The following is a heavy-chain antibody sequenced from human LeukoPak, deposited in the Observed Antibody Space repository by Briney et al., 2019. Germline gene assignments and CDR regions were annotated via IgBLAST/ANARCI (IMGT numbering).Heavy chain of an antibody. D-gene: IGHD4-17*01. Sequence: SETLSLTCTVSGGSISSSSYYWGWIRQPPGKGLEWIGSIYYSGSTYYNPSPKSRVTISVDTSKNQFSLKLSSVTAADTAVYYCARERYDYGDYAGAFDIWGQGTMVTVSS. V-gene: IGHV4-39*07. J-gene: IGHJ3*02. CDR2: IYYSGST. CDR3: ARERYDYGDYAGAFDI. CDR1: GGSISSSSYY.